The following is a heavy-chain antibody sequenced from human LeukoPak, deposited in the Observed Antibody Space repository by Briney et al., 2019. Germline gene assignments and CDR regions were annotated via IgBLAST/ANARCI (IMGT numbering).Heavy chain of an antibody. CDR1: GYTFTSYW. CDR3: ARQEQYHNYEYYYYAMDV. CDR2: IDPSDSYT. Sequence: GASVKVSCKASGYTFTSYWIIWVRQMPGKGLEWMGKIDPSDSYTNYSPSFQGHVTMSADKSISTAYLQWSSLKASDTAMYYCARQEQYHNYEYYYYAMDVWGQGTTVTVSS. D-gene: IGHD2-2*01. V-gene: IGHV5-10-1*01. J-gene: IGHJ6*02.